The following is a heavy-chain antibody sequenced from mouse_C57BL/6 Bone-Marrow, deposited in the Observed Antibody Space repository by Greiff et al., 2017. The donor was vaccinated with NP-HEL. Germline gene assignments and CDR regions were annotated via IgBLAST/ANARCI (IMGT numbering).Heavy chain of an antibody. CDR3: ARERYYGAFAY. CDR2: IDPSDSYT. D-gene: IGHD2-1*01. V-gene: IGHV1-69*01. CDR1: GYTFTSYW. Sequence: VKLQQPGAELVMPGASVKLSCKASGYTFTSYWMHWVKQRPGQGLEWIGEIDPSDSYTNYNQKFKGKSTLTVDKSSSTAYMQLSSLTSEDSAVYYCARERYYGAFAYWGQGTLVTVSA. J-gene: IGHJ3*01.